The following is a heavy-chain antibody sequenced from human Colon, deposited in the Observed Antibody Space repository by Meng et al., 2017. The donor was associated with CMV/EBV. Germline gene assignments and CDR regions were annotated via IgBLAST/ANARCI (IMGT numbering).Heavy chain of an antibody. J-gene: IGHJ5*02. V-gene: IGHV4-59*08. CDR3: VRQHCSGGMFHQFDP. CDR2: IFHSGDT. CDR1: GVSIDTYY. D-gene: IGHD2-15*01. Sequence: SETLSLTCTVSGVSIDTYYWSWIRQPPGKGLEWVGYIFHSGDTNYNPSLKSRVTISVDMSRNEFSLQLTSVTAADTAVYYCVRQHCSGGMFHQFDPWGQGIPVTVSS.